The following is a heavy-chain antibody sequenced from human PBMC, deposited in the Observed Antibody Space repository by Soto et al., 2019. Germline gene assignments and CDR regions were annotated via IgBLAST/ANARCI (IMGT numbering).Heavy chain of an antibody. CDR1: GGTFSTYA. J-gene: IGHJ4*02. CDR2: IIPMFGTA. V-gene: IGHV1-69*12. Sequence: QVQLVQSGAEVKKPESSVKVSCKAPGGTFSTYAISWVRQAPGQGLEWLGGIIPMFGTANYAQRSQDRVTITADESTNTVYMELSSLRSEDTAVYFCASGIQLWLRRIKTGYSGWGQGTLVSVSS. D-gene: IGHD5-18*01. CDR3: ASGIQLWLRRIKTGYSG.